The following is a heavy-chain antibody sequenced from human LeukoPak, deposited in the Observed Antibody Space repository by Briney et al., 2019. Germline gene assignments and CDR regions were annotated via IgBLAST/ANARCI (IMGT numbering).Heavy chain of an antibody. CDR1: GYTSTGYY. J-gene: IGHJ4*02. CDR3: ARRYYDALTGYYPFDH. V-gene: IGHV1-2*02. D-gene: IGHD3-9*01. CDR2: INPNSGGT. Sequence: ASVKVSCKASGYTSTGYYMHWVRQAPGQGLEWMGWINPNSGGTNYAQKFQGRVTMTRDTSISTVYIELSRLTSDDTAVFYCARRYYDALTGYYPFDHWGQGTLVTVSS.